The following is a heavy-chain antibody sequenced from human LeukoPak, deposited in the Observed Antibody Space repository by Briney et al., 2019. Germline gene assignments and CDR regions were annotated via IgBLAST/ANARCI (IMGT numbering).Heavy chain of an antibody. V-gene: IGHV7-4-1*02. J-gene: IGHJ4*02. CDR1: GYTFTSYA. D-gene: IGHD3-10*01. CDR3: ARDLRVMVRGVSHNFDY. Sequence: ASVKVSCKASGYTFTSYAMNWVRQAPGQGLEWMGWINTNTGNPTYAQGFTGRFVFSLDTSVSTAYLQISSLKAEDTAVYYCARDLRVMVRGVSHNFDYWGQGTLVTVSS. CDR2: INTNTGNP.